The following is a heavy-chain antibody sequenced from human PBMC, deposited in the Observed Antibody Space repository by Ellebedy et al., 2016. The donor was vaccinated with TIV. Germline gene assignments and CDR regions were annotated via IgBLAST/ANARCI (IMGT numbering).Heavy chain of an antibody. D-gene: IGHD1-20*01. CDR2: LHHSGST. J-gene: IGHJ5*02. V-gene: IGHV4-59*08. CDR3: ARRQITERTISEYNWFDP. Sequence: MPSETLSLTCTVSGGSIGSSYWNWIRQAPGKGLEWIGYLHHSGSTNNNPSLNSRVTISMDTSKNQFSLELSTVTAADAAVYYCARRQITERTISEYNWFDPWGQGTLVTVSS. CDR1: GGSIGSSY.